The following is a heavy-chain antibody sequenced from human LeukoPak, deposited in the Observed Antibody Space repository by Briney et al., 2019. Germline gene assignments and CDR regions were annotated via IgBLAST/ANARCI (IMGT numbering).Heavy chain of an antibody. Sequence: ASVKVSCKASGYTFTGYYMHWVRQAPRQGLEWMGRINPNSGGTNYAQKFQGRVTMTRDTSISTAYMELSRLRSDDTAVYYCATEVSGSPDYFDYWGQGTLVTVSS. CDR1: GYTFTGYY. CDR3: ATEVSGSPDYFDY. D-gene: IGHD1-26*01. V-gene: IGHV1-2*06. CDR2: INPNSGGT. J-gene: IGHJ4*02.